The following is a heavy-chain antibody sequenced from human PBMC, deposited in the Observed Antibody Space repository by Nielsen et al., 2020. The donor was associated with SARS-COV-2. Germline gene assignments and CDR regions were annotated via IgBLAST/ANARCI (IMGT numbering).Heavy chain of an antibody. D-gene: IGHD3-3*01. CDR3: ARDRDFWSGLYGMDV. CDR1: GGSVSSGSYY. Sequence: SETLSLTCTVSGGSVSSGSYYWSWIRQPPGKGLEWIGYIYYSGSTNYNPSLKSRVTISVDTSKNQSSLKLSSVTAADTAVYYCARDRDFWSGLYGMDVWGQGTTVTVSS. V-gene: IGHV4-61*01. CDR2: IYYSGST. J-gene: IGHJ6*02.